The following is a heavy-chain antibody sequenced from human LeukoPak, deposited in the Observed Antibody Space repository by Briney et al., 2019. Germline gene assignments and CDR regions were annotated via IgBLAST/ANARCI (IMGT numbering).Heavy chain of an antibody. CDR3: ARHGNYVNDVFDI. D-gene: IGHD3-16*01. V-gene: IGHV4-61*02. Sequence: TLSLTCTVSGGSISSGTYYWNWIRQPAGKGLEWIGRIYTSGSTNYNPSLKSRVTISGDTSKNQFSLRLNSVTAADTAVYYCARHGNYVNDVFDIWGQGTMVPVSS. CDR1: GGSISSGTYY. CDR2: IYTSGST. J-gene: IGHJ3*02.